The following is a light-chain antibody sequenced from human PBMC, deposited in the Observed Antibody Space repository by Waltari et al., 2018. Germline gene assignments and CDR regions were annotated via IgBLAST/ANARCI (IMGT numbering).Light chain of an antibody. V-gene: IGLV2-14*03. CDR1: TRHVCGSTY. J-gene: IGLJ2*01. CDR2: VVS. CDR3: GSYTSSNTVI. Sequence: QSALTQPASVSGSPGQSITISRTGTTRHVCGSTYVSWYQQHPVTAPKLMIYVVSDRPSGVSNLFSGSKSGNTASLTISGLQAEDEADYYCGSYTSSNTVIFGGGTKLTVL.